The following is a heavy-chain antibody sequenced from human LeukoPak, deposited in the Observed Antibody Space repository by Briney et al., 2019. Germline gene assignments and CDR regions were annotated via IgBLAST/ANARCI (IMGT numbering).Heavy chain of an antibody. CDR3: ARVYYDFWSGYYYLDAFDI. V-gene: IGHV4-39*01. J-gene: IGHJ3*02. Sequence: SETLSLTCTVSGGSISSSSYYWGWIRQPPGKGLEWIGSIYYSGSTYYNPSLKSRVTISVDTSKNQFSLKLSSVTAADTAVYYCARVYYDFWSGYYYLDAFDIWGQGTMVTVSS. CDR2: IYYSGST. CDR1: GGSISSSSYY. D-gene: IGHD3-3*01.